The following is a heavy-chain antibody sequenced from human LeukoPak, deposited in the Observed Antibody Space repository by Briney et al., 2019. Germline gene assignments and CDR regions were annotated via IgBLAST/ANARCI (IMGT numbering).Heavy chain of an antibody. V-gene: IGHV3-66*01. CDR3: ARDDSSGYYHIGPLAY. CDR2: IYSGGCT. CDR1: GFTFSSYA. D-gene: IGHD3-22*01. J-gene: IGHJ4*02. Sequence: GGSLRLSCAASGFTFSSYAMSWVRQAPGKGLEWVSVIYSGGCTYYADSVKGRFTISRDNSKNTLYLQMNSLRAEDTAVYYCARDDSSGYYHIGPLAYWGQGTLVTVSS.